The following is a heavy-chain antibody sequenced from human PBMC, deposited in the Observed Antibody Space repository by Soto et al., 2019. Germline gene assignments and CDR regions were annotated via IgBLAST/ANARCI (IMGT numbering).Heavy chain of an antibody. CDR2: IYHTGII. J-gene: IGHJ4*02. D-gene: IGHD1-1*01. CDR1: GGSVSATSYY. CDR3: ARGTESLRY. Sequence: SATLALTCTVSGGSVSATSYYWNWIRLPPGKGLQWVGHIYHTGIIQYSPSFKSRALISLDTPKNQLSLRSEDTAVYYCARGTESLRYWGQGTLVTVSS. V-gene: IGHV4-61*01.